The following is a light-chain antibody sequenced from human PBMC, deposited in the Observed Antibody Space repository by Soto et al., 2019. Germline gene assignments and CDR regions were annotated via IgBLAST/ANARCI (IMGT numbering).Light chain of an antibody. J-gene: IGKJ3*01. CDR1: QSVSSY. CDR3: QQRSNWGLFT. CDR2: DAS. V-gene: IGKV3-11*01. Sequence: EIVLTQSPATLSLSPGERATLSCRASQSVSSYLAWYQQKPGQAPRLLIYDASNRATGIPARFSGSGSGTDFTLTISSREPEDFAVYYYQQRSNWGLFTFGPGTKVDIK.